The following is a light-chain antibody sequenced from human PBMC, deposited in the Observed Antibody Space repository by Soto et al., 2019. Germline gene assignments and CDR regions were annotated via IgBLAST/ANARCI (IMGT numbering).Light chain of an antibody. Sequence: EIVMTQSPATLSVSPGERATLSCRASQSVRTNLAWYQQKPGQAPRLLIYDASTRAPGIPARFSGSGSGTELTLTISSLQSDDFAVYHCQQYNNWPPTFGHGTRLEI. CDR2: DAS. CDR3: QQYNNWPPT. J-gene: IGKJ5*01. V-gene: IGKV3-15*01. CDR1: QSVRTN.